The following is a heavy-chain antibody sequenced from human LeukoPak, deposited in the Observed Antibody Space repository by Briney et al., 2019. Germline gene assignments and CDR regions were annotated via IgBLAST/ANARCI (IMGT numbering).Heavy chain of an antibody. CDR2: ISSSSGHI. CDR3: ERDSVTVAPAAPDY. V-gene: IGHV3-21*01. J-gene: IGHJ4*02. D-gene: IGHD2-2*01. Sequence: GGSLRLSCAASGFTFSDYSMNWVRQAPGKGLEWLSSISSSSGHIHYADSVKGRFTISRDNAKNSVYLQMNSLRAEDTAVYFCERDSVTVAPAAPDYWGQGTQVTVSS. CDR1: GFTFSDYS.